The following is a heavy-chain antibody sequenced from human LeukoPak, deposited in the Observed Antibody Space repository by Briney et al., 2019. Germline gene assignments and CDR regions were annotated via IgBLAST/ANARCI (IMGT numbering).Heavy chain of an antibody. CDR2: INHVADTI. Sequence: GGSLRLSCAASGFPFSDYYMSWLRQAPGKGLEWVSFINHVADTIYYADSVKGRFTISRDNAKNALYLQMNSLRAEDTAMYYCARGYSGYHVLFDYWGQGSLVTVSS. J-gene: IGHJ4*02. V-gene: IGHV3-11*01. CDR1: GFPFSDYY. D-gene: IGHD5-12*01. CDR3: ARGYSGYHVLFDY.